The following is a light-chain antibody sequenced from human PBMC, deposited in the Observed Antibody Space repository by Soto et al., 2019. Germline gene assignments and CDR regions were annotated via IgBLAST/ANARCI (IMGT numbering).Light chain of an antibody. J-gene: IGLJ2*01. Sequence: QSVLTQPASVSGSPGRSVTISCTGSSSDIGGFNYVSWYQHLPGRAPKLIIYDVTNRPSGISYRFSASKSGGTASLTISGLQAEDEGYYYCTSYSGSTTHVVFGGGTKLTVL. V-gene: IGLV2-14*03. CDR1: SSDIGGFNY. CDR3: TSYSGSTTHVV. CDR2: DVT.